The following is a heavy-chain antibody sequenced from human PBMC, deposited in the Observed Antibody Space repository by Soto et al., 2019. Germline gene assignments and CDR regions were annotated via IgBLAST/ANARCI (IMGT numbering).Heavy chain of an antibody. D-gene: IGHD2-2*01. CDR2: INHSGST. CDR1: GGSFSGYY. V-gene: IGHV4-34*01. CDR3: GRGKPICISTSCYDRYYGMDV. Sequence: QVQLQQWGAGLLKPSETLSLTCAVYGGSFSGYYWSWIRQPPGKGLEWIGEINHSGSTNYNPSLKSRLTISVDTSKNQFSLKLSSVTAADTAVYYCGRGKPICISTSCYDRYYGMDVWGQGTTVTVS. J-gene: IGHJ6*02.